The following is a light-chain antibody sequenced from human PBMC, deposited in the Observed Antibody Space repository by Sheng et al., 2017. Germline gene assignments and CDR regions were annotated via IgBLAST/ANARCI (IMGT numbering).Light chain of an antibody. CDR2: QDD. J-gene: IGLJ2*01. CDR3: QAWDSNTVV. V-gene: IGLV3-1*01. CDR1: KVGDKY. Sequence: SYELTQPPSVSVSPGQTASITCSGNKVGDKYVSWYQHKSGQSPVVVIYQDDTRPSGIPERISGSNSGDAATLTITGTQAMDEADYFCQAWDSNTVVFGGGPKLTVL.